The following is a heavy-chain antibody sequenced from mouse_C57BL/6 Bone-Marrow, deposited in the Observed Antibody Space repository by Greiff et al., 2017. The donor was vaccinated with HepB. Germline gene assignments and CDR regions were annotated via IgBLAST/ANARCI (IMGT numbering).Heavy chain of an antibody. CDR3: ARGGIYYDYDKGYFDY. J-gene: IGHJ2*01. CDR2: FHPNSGST. Sequence: QVQLQQPGAELVKPGASVKLSCKASGYTFTSYWMHWVKQRPGQGLEWIGMFHPNSGSTNYNEKFKSKATLTVDKSSSTAYMQLSSLTSEDSAVYYCARGGIYYDYDKGYFDYWGQGTTLTVSS. V-gene: IGHV1-64*01. CDR1: GYTFTSYW. D-gene: IGHD2-4*01.